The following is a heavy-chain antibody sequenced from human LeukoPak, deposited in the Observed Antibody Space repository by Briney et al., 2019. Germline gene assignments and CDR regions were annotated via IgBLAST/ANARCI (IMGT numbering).Heavy chain of an antibody. Sequence: GRSLRLSCAASGFTFSSYGMHWVRQAPGKGLEWVAVISYDGSNKYYADSVKGRFTISRDNSKNTLYLQINSLRAEDTAVYYCAKGLRYSDNWGQGTLVTVSS. V-gene: IGHV3-30*18. J-gene: IGHJ4*02. CDR2: ISYDGSNK. CDR3: AKGLRYSDN. D-gene: IGHD3-9*01. CDR1: GFTFSSYG.